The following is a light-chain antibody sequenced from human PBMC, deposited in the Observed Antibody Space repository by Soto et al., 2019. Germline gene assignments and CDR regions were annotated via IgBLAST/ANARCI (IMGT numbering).Light chain of an antibody. Sequence: EVVMTQSPATLSVSPGETATLSCRASQSIRNNLGWYQQRPGQAPRLLIYGASTRASGVPARFSGSGSGTEFTRTIGSLQSEDSAVYFCQQYNNWPPITFGQGTRLEIK. V-gene: IGKV3-15*01. CDR2: GAS. CDR3: QQYNNWPPIT. J-gene: IGKJ5*01. CDR1: QSIRNN.